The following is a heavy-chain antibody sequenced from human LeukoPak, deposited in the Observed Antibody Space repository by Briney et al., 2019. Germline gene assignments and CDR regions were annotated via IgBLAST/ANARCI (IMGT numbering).Heavy chain of an antibody. J-gene: IGHJ4*02. V-gene: IGHV1-2*06. Sequence: ASVKVSCKASGYTFTSYYMHWVRQAPGQGLEWMGRIHPSSGATNYAQRFQGRVTLTRDTSINTAYMELSRLTSDDTAVYYCARDLPFEDWGQGTLVTVSS. CDR2: IHPSSGAT. CDR3: ARDLPFED. CDR1: GYTFTSYY. D-gene: IGHD2/OR15-2a*01.